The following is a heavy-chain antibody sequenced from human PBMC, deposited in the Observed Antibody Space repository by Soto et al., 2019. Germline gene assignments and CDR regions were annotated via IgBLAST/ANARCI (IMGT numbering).Heavy chain of an antibody. J-gene: IGHJ6*02. D-gene: IGHD3-3*01. V-gene: IGHV1-46*03. CDR1: GYTFTSYY. CDR2: INPSGGST. Sequence: QVQLVQSGAEVKKPGASVKVSCKASGYTFTSYYMHWVRQAPGQGLEWMGIINPSGGSTSYAQKFQGRVTMARDTSTSTVYMELSSLRSEDTAVYYCAVGRAIFGVVVYYCGMDVWGQGTTVTVSS. CDR3: AVGRAIFGVVVYYCGMDV.